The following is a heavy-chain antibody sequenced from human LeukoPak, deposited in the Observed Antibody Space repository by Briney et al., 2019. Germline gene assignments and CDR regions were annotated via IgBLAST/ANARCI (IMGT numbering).Heavy chain of an antibody. Sequence: ASVKVSCKASGYTFTGYYMHWVRQAPGQGLEWMGWINPNSGGTNYAQKFQGRVTMTRDTSISTAYMELSRLRSDDTAVYHCARYDFILISYFDLWGRGALVTVSS. V-gene: IGHV1-2*02. J-gene: IGHJ2*01. CDR2: INPNSGGT. CDR3: ARYDFILISYFDL. CDR1: GYTFTGYY. D-gene: IGHD3-3*01.